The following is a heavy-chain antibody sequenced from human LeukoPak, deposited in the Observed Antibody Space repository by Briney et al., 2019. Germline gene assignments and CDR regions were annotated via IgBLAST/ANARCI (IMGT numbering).Heavy chain of an antibody. CDR2: ISFDATKE. Sequence: HPGGSLRLSCAASGFTFSNYAMHWVRQAPGKGLEWVVVISFDATKEYFGKSVKGRFTISRDNSKSTLFLQMHSLRVEDTALYFCARFKVGSNATQKNAFDVWGRGTVVTVSS. J-gene: IGHJ3*01. V-gene: IGHV3-30*17. CDR3: ARFKVGSNATQKNAFDV. D-gene: IGHD1-26*01. CDR1: GFTFSNYA.